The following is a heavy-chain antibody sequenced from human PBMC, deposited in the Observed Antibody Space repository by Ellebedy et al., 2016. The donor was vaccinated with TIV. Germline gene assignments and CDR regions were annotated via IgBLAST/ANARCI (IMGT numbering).Heavy chain of an antibody. CDR2: IDWDDDK. Sequence: SGPTLVXPTQTLTLTCTFSGFSLSTSGMCVSWIRQPPGKALEWLARIDWDDDKYYSTSLKTRLTISKDTSKNQVVLTMTNMDPVDTATYYCARNFDWLIPLGWGRVDYGMDVWGQGTTVTVSS. V-gene: IGHV2-70*11. D-gene: IGHD3-9*01. CDR3: ARNFDWLIPLGWGRVDYGMDV. CDR1: GFSLSTSGMC. J-gene: IGHJ6*02.